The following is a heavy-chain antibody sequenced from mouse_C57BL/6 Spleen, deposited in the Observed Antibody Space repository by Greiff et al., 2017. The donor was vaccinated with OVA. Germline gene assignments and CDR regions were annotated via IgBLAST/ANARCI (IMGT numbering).Heavy chain of an antibody. J-gene: IGHJ2*01. CDR2: INPNYGTT. V-gene: IGHV1-39*01. D-gene: IGHD4-1*01. CDR1: GYSFTDYN. CDR3: AEGLTGTNYFDY. Sequence: EVQLQEYGPELVKPGASVKISCKASGYSFTDYNMNWVKQSNGKSLEWIGVINPNYGTTSYNQKFKGKATLTVDQSSSTAYMQLNSLTSEDSAVYYCAEGLTGTNYFDYWGQGTTLTVSS.